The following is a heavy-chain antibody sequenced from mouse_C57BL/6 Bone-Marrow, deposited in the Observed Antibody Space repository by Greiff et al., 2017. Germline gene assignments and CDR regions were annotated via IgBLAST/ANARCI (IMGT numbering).Heavy chain of an antibody. V-gene: IGHV5-6*01. D-gene: IGHD1-1*01. CDR3: ATRPLLLRFAY. J-gene: IGHJ3*01. CDR2: ISSGGSYT. CDR1: GFTFSRYG. Sequence: EVQRVESGGDLVKPGGSLKLSFAASGFTFSRYGMSWVRQTPDKRLEWVATISSGGSYTYYPASVKVRFTISRDNAKNTLSLQMSSLKSEDTAMYYCATRPLLLRFAYWGQGTLVTVSA.